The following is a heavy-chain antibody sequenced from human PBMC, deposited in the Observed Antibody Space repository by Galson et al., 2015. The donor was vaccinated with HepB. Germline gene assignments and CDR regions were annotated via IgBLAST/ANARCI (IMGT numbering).Heavy chain of an antibody. V-gene: IGHV1-69*13. Sequence: SVKVSCKASGGTFSSYAISWVRQAPGQGLEWMGGIIPIFGTANYAQKFQGRVTITADESTSTAYMELSSLRSEDTAVYYCARDRSGYPLINWNDGIYLMDVWGKGTTVTVSS. CDR2: IIPIFGTA. CDR1: GGTFSSYA. J-gene: IGHJ6*03. D-gene: IGHD1-1*01. CDR3: ARDRSGYPLINWNDGIYLMDV.